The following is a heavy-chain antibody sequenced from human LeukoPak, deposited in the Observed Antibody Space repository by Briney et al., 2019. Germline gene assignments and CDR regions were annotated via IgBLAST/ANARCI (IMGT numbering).Heavy chain of an antibody. D-gene: IGHD3-10*01. CDR3: ARYYYGSGSLYYYYYYINV. V-gene: IGHV4-39*07. J-gene: IGHJ6*03. Sequence: SETLSLTCTVSGGSISSSSYYWGWIRQPPGKGLEWIGSISYGGSTYYNPSLKSRVTISVDTSKNQFSLRLSSVTAADTAMFYCARYYYGSGSLYYYYYYINVWGKGTTVTVSS. CDR1: GGSISSSSYY. CDR2: ISYGGST.